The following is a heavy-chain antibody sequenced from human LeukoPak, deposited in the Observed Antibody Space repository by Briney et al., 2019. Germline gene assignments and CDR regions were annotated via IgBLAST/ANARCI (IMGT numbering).Heavy chain of an antibody. Sequence: GGSLRLSCAASGFTFSSYAMHWVRQAPGKGLEWVSSITTTSAYIYYADSVKGRFTISRDNAKNSLYLQMNSLRADDMGVYYCARDIVNGDYVSAYWGQGTLVTVSS. D-gene: IGHD4-17*01. CDR2: ITTTSAYI. CDR1: GFTFSSYA. V-gene: IGHV3-21*01. CDR3: ARDIVNGDYVSAY. J-gene: IGHJ4*02.